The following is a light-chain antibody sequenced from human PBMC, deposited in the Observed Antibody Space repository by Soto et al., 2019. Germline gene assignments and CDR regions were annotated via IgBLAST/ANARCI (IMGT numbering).Light chain of an antibody. CDR1: QTMSSW. Sequence: DIEMTQSPSTLSASVGDRVTITCRASQTMSSWLAWYQQKPGKAPNLLIYDASSLESGVPSRFSGSGSGTEFTLTISSLQPDDFATYYCQQYHSYPLTCGGGTTVAIK. CDR2: DAS. J-gene: IGKJ4*01. V-gene: IGKV1-5*01. CDR3: QQYHSYPLT.